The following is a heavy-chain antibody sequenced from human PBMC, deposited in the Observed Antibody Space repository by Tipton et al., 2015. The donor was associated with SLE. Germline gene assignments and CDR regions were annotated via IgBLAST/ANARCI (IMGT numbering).Heavy chain of an antibody. V-gene: IGHV4-34*01. D-gene: IGHD3-22*01. CDR3: VRGPRGSSGYPN. CDR2: IDQSGST. J-gene: IGHJ4*02. Sequence: TLSLTCDVYGGFLSDYSWSWIRQPPGKGLEWIGEIDQSGSTNYNPSLKSRVTMSGDTSKNEFSLKLNSVTAADTAVYYCVRGPRGSSGYPNWGQGTLVTVSS. CDR1: GGFLSDYS.